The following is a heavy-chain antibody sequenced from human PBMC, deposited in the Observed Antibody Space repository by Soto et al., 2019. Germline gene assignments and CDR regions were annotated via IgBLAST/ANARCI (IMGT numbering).Heavy chain of an antibody. V-gene: IGHV3-15*01. J-gene: IGHJ4*02. CDR1: GFTFTDAW. CDR3: TTDGYHYDTRQADY. Sequence: EVQLVESGGGLVKPGGSLRLSCAASGFTFTDAWMTWVRQAPGKGLEWVGRIKSRTDDETVDYSAPVKGRFTISRDDSRNTLYLRMNSLKTEDTAVYYCTTDGYHYDTRQADYWGRGTLVTVSS. CDR2: IKSRTDDETV. D-gene: IGHD3-22*01.